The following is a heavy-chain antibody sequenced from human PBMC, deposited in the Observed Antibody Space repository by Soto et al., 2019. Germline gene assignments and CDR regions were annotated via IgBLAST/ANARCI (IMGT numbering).Heavy chain of an antibody. D-gene: IGHD4-17*01. CDR3: VGDYGGLERFDI. Sequence: PGGSLRLSCAASGFTFSSYGMHWVRQAPGKGLEWVAVISYDGSNKYYADSVKGRFTISRDNSKNTLFLQMNSLRVEDTAKYYCVGDYGGLERFDIWGQGTMVPVSS. CDR2: ISYDGSNK. CDR1: GFTFSSYG. J-gene: IGHJ3*02. V-gene: IGHV3-30*03.